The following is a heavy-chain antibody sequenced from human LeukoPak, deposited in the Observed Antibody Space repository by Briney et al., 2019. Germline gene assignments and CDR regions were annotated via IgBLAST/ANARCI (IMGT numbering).Heavy chain of an antibody. CDR2: IRYDGSNK. CDR1: GFTFSSYG. J-gene: IGHJ4*02. V-gene: IGHV3-30*02. Sequence: GGSLRLSCAASGFTFSSYGMHWVRQAPGKGLEWVAFIRYDGSNKYYADSVKGRLTISRDNSKNTLYLQMNSLRAEDTAVYYCAKDNCSGGSCSGGYYFDYWGQGTLVTVSS. D-gene: IGHD2-15*01. CDR3: AKDNCSGGSCSGGYYFDY.